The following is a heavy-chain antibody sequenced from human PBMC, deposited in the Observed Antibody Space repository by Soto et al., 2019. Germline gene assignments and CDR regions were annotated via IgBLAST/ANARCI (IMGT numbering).Heavy chain of an antibody. D-gene: IGHD2-21*02. CDR2: ISGSGGST. J-gene: IGHJ4*02. CDR3: EMTLAY. V-gene: IGHV3-23*01. Sequence: GGSLRLSCAASGFTFSSYAMSWVRQAPGKGLEWVSGISGSGGSTYYADSVKGWFTISRDNSKNTLYLQMSSLRAEDTAVYFCEMTLAYWGQGTLVTVSS. CDR1: GFTFSSYA.